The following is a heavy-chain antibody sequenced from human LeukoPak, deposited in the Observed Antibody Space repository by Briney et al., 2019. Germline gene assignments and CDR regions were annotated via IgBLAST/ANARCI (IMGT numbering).Heavy chain of an antibody. CDR2: IKLDGSER. CDR1: GFTFSRYW. J-gene: IGHJ4*02. CDR3: ARDPLDYFDY. Sequence: GGSLRLSCAASGFTFSRYWMTWVRQAPGKGLEWVANIKLDGSERYYVESVMGRFTISRDNAKRSLYLQMNSLRTEDTAVYYCARDPLDYFDYWGQGSLVTVSS. D-gene: IGHD1-1*01. V-gene: IGHV3-7*01.